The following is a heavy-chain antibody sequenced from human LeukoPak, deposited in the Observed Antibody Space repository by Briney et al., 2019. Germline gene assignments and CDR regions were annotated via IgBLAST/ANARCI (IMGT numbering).Heavy chain of an antibody. D-gene: IGHD3-10*01. CDR2: INHSGST. CDR3: ARRDWFGELPFDY. J-gene: IGHJ4*02. CDR1: GGSFSGYY. V-gene: IGHV4-34*01. Sequence: PSETLSLTCAVYGGSFSGYYWSWIRQPPGKGLEWIGEINHSGSTNYNPSLKSRVTISVDTSKNQFSLKLSSVTAADTAVYYCARRDWFGELPFDYWGQGTLVTVSS.